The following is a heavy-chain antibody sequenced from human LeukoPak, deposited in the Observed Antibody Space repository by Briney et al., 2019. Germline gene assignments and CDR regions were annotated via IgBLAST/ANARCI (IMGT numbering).Heavy chain of an antibody. J-gene: IGHJ5*02. CDR1: GASISSYY. V-gene: IGHV4-4*07. D-gene: IGHD3-3*01. CDR3: ARTSDDFWSGWFDP. Sequence: SGTLSLTCTVSGASISSYYWSWVRQPAGKGLEWVGLMYTSGSTNYNPSLKSRVTMSIDTSKNQLSLRLSSVTAADTAVYYSARTSDDFWSGWFDPWGQGTLVTVSS. CDR2: MYTSGST.